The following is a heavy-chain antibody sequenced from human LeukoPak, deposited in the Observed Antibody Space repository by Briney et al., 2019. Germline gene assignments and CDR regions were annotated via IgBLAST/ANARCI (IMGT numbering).Heavy chain of an antibody. V-gene: IGHV4-31*03. D-gene: IGHD1-1*01. CDR3: ARDENGFFDY. CDR1: GGSISSGGYY. Sequence: PSQTLSLTCTVSGGSISSGGYYWSWICQHPGKGLEWIGYIYYSGSTYYNPSLKSRVTISVDTSKNQFSLKLSSVTAADTAVYYCARDENGFFDYWGQGTLVTVSS. J-gene: IGHJ4*02. CDR2: IYYSGST.